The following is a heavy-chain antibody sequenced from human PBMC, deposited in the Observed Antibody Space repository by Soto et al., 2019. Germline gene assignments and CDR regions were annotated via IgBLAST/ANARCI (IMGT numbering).Heavy chain of an antibody. J-gene: IGHJ6*03. V-gene: IGHV1-18*01. Sequence: QVQLVQSGPEVKKPGASVKVSCKASGYTFTTYGISCVRQAPGQGLEWMGWISPYNGDTHYAERFQGRLTMTTDTSATSAYMELRTLSSDDRAVYFCARALSMAQYYYYMDVWGKGTTVTVSS. CDR1: GYTFTTYG. CDR2: ISPYNGDT. CDR3: ARALSMAQYYYYMDV.